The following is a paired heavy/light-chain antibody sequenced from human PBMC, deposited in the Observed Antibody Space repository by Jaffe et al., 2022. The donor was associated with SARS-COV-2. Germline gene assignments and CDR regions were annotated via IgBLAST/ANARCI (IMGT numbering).Light chain of an antibody. Sequence: SYELTQPPSVSVSPGQTASITCSGDKLGDKYACWYQQKPGQSPVLVIYQDSKRPSGIPERFSGSNSGNTATLTISGTQAMDEADYYCQAWDSSTAVFGTGTKVTVL. CDR2: QDS. J-gene: IGLJ1*01. CDR3: QAWDSSTAV. CDR1: KLGDKY. V-gene: IGLV3-1*01.
Heavy chain of an antibody. CDR3: ARIHPPGPYSSGWDKYFDY. CDR2: ISGSGGST. Sequence: EVQLLESGGGLVQPGGSLRLSCAASGFTFSSYAMSWVRQAPGKGLEWVSAISGSGGSTYYADSVKGRFTISRDNSKNTLYLQMNSLRAEDTAVYYCARIHPPGPYSSGWDKYFDYWGQGTLVTVSS. J-gene: IGHJ4*02. D-gene: IGHD6-19*01. CDR1: GFTFSSYA. V-gene: IGHV3-23*01.